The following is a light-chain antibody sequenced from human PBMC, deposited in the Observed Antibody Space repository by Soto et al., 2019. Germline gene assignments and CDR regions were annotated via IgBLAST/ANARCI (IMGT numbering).Light chain of an antibody. V-gene: IGLV1-47*01. J-gene: IGLJ1*01. Sequence: QSVLTQPPSASGTPGQRITISCSGSSSNIRGSDVYWYQQLPGTAPKLLIRKNNQRPSGVPDRFSGSKSGTSASLAISGLLSEDEADYYCASWDDSLSGYVFGAGTNVTVL. CDR2: KNN. CDR3: ASWDDSLSGYV. CDR1: SSNIRGSD.